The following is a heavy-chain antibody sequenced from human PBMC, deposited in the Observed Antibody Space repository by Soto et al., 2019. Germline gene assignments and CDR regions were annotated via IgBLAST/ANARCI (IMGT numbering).Heavy chain of an antibody. CDR2: IKGDGSAK. CDR1: GFTFGNYW. J-gene: IGHJ3*02. V-gene: IGHV3-7*05. D-gene: IGHD6-25*01. CDR3: ARDVSPGSSGYYLEAFDI. Sequence: EVQLVESGGGLVQPGGSLRLSCAASGFTFGNYWMTWVRQAPGKGLEWVANIKGDGSAKSYLDSVRGRFTVSSDNAENSLFLQMNILRAEDTALYYCARDVSPGSSGYYLEAFDIWGQGTMVTVS.